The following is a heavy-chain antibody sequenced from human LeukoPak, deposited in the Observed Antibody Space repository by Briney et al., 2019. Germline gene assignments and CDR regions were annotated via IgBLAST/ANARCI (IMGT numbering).Heavy chain of an antibody. CDR3: ARVGHGSGSP. V-gene: IGHV4-34*01. CDR2: INHSGST. D-gene: IGHD3-10*01. J-gene: IGHJ4*02. CDR1: GGSFSGYY. Sequence: SETLSLTCAVYGGSFSGYYWSWIRQPPGKGLEWIGEINHSGSTNYNPSLKSRVTISVDTSKNQFSLKLSSVIAADTAVYYCARVGHGSGSPWGQGTLVTVSS.